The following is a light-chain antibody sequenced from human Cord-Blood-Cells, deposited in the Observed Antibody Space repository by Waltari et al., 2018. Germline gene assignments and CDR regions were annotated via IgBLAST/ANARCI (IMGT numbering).Light chain of an antibody. CDR2: EGS. J-gene: IGLJ2*01. CDR1: SSDVGSYNL. V-gene: IGLV2-23*03. CDR3: CSYAGSSTFVV. Sequence: QSALTQPASLSGSPGQSITISCTGTSSDVGSYNLVSWYQQDPGKAPKLMIYEGSKPPSGVSNRFSGAKSGNTASLTISGLQAEDEADYYCCSYAGSSTFVVFGGGTKLPVL.